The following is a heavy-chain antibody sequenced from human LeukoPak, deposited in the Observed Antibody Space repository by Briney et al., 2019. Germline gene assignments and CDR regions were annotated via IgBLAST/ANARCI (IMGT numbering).Heavy chain of an antibody. CDR2: TDRNTGNP. CDR3: ARECSSTSCYVGFDY. V-gene: IGHV7-4-1*02. CDR1: GYTFRNYA. Sequence: ASAKVSCKASGYTFRNYAINWVRQAPGQGLEWMGWTDRNTGNPTYAQGFTGRFVFSLDTSVTTAYLQISSLKAEDTAVYYCARECSSTSCYVGFDYWGQGTLVTVSS. J-gene: IGHJ4*02. D-gene: IGHD2-2*01.